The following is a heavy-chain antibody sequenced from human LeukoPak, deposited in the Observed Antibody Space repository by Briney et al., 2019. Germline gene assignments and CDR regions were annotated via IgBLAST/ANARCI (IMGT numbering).Heavy chain of an antibody. CDR3: AREEHDYVWGSYRYYYYYGIDV. D-gene: IGHD3-16*02. CDR2: ILPDGSEK. CDR1: DFTFSFYW. J-gene: IGHJ6*02. Sequence: GGSLRLSCAASDFTFSFYWMTWVRQAPGEGLEWVANILPDGSEKYYLDSVKGRFTISRDNPTNSLYLQINSLRAEDTALYYCAREEHDYVWGSYRYYYYYGIDVWGQGTTVTVSS. V-gene: IGHV3-7*01.